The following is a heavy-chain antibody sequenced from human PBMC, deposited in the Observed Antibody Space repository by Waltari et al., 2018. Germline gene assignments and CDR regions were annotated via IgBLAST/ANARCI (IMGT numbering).Heavy chain of an antibody. Sequence: QLQLQESGPGLVKPSETLSLTCTVSGGSISSSSYYWGWIRQPPGKGLAWIGSIYYSGSNYDNTPLKSRVTISVDTSKNQFSLKLSSVTAADTAVYYWARLLGYCSGGSCTDYWGQGTLVTVSS. V-gene: IGHV4-39*01. CDR1: GGSISSSSYY. CDR2: IYYSGSN. CDR3: ARLLGYCSGGSCTDY. D-gene: IGHD2-15*01. J-gene: IGHJ4*02.